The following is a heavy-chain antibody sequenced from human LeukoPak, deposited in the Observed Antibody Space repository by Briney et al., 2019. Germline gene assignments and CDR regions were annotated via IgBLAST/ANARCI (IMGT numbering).Heavy chain of an antibody. D-gene: IGHD6-6*01. Sequence: GASVKVSCKASGYTFTSYYMHWVRQAPGQGLEWMGIINPSGDSTSSAQKLQGRVTMTTDTSTSTAYMELRSLRSDDTAVYYCARVIAARRYYYYMDVWGKGTTVTVSS. CDR3: ARVIAARRYYYYMDV. CDR1: GYTFTSYY. V-gene: IGHV1-46*01. CDR2: INPSGDST. J-gene: IGHJ6*03.